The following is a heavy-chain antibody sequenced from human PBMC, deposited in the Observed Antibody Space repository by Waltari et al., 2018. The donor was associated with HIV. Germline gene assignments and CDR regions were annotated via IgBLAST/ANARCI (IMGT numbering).Heavy chain of an antibody. CDR1: EATFSGYS. Sequence: EVHLVESGGGLVQPGGSLGLTCTASEATFSGYSMNWVRQAPGKGLEWISYISSRHSTMFYSDSVKGRFTISRDNAKNSLYLEMTNLRVEDTAVYYCATDFWSGHPDYWGQGTLVTVSS. J-gene: IGHJ4*02. CDR3: ATDFWSGHPDY. CDR2: ISSRHSTM. D-gene: IGHD3-3*01. V-gene: IGHV3-48*01.